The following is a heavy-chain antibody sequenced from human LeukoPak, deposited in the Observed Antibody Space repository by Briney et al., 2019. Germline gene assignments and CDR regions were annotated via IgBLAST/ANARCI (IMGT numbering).Heavy chain of an antibody. V-gene: IGHV3-7*01. CDR2: IKQDGSEK. CDR1: GFTFSSYW. Sequence: GGSLRLSCAASGFTFSSYWMSWVRQAPGKGLEWVANIKQDGSEKYYVDSVKGRFTISRDSAENTVYLQMESLKGEDTAFYYCARPLLYYYGSETYFWFDLWGQGTLVTVSS. D-gene: IGHD3-10*01. CDR3: ARPLLYYYGSETYFWFDL. J-gene: IGHJ5*02.